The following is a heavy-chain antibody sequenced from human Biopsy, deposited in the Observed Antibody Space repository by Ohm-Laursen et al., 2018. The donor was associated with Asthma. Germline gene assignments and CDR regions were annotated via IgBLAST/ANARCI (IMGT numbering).Heavy chain of an antibody. V-gene: IGHV3-30*04. CDR3: AAGPYDGTLTGHQYFEY. J-gene: IGHJ4*02. Sequence: SLRLSCAASRSTYEMHWVRQAPGKGLEWVAGISIEGRKTIDAEAVRGRFSISRDNLSKTLFLQMTSLTLEDTAVYYCAAGPYDGTLTGHQYFEYWGRGSLITVSS. CDR1: RSTYE. D-gene: IGHD3-9*01. CDR2: ISIEGRKT.